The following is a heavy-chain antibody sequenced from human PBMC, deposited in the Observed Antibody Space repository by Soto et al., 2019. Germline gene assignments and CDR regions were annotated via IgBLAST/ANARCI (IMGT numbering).Heavy chain of an antibody. Sequence: PGGSLRLSCGASGFTLSKAWMSWVRQAPGKGLEWVGRIKSKTDGGTTDYAAPVKGRFTVSRDDSKNTLFLQMNSLKTEDTAVYHCTPVDPGYNFWGQGTPVTVSS. V-gene: IGHV3-15*01. CDR1: GFTLSKAW. J-gene: IGHJ4*02. CDR3: TPVDPGYNF. CDR2: IKSKTDGGTT. D-gene: IGHD3-22*01.